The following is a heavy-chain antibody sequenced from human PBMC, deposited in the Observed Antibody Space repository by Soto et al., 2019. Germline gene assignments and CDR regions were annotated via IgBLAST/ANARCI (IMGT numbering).Heavy chain of an antibody. CDR1: GGSISSGGYS. Sequence: LSLTCAVSGGSISSGGYSWSWIRQPPGKGLEWIGYIYHSGSTYYNPSLKSRVTILLGTSTSQFSLKVSSVTAADTAVYYCARDLTISSTDGPLDPWGHGTLVTVSS. J-gene: IGHJ5*02. CDR2: IYHSGST. CDR3: ARDLTISSTDGPLDP. V-gene: IGHV4-30-2*01. D-gene: IGHD1-1*01.